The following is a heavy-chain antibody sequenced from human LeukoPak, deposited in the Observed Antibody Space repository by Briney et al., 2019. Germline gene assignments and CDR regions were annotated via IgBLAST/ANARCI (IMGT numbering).Heavy chain of an antibody. Sequence: PGGSLRLSCAASGFTFSDYYMSWIRQAPGKGLEWVSYISSSGVHTDYADPVKGRFTISRDNAKNSLYLQMNSLRAQDTAVYYCARDRYDSSGSNWFDPWGQGTLVTVSS. J-gene: IGHJ5*02. CDR1: GFTFSDYY. CDR3: ARDRYDSSGSNWFDP. CDR2: ISSSGVHT. D-gene: IGHD3-22*01. V-gene: IGHV3-11*06.